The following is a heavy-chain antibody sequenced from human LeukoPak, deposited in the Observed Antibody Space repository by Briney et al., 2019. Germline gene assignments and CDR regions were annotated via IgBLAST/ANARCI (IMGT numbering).Heavy chain of an antibody. V-gene: IGHV1-18*01. D-gene: IGHD1-1*01. CDR3: ARDGNDVMDY. Sequence: ASVKVSCKASGYLFTNYGISWVRQAPGQGLEWVGWISGYNDNAHYAQKLQGRVTMTRETSTSTVYMELRSLSSDDTAIYYCARDGNDVMDYWGQETQVTVSS. CDR1: GYLFTNYG. J-gene: IGHJ4*02. CDR2: ISGYNDNA.